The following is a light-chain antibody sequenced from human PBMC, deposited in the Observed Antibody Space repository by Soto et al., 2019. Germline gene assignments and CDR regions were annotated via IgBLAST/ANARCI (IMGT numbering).Light chain of an antibody. Sequence: EIVMTQSPATLSVSPGERATLSCRASQTVSSSLAWYQLKPGQAPRLLIYAASTRATGIPARFSGSGSGTEFTLTISGLQSEDFAVYLCQQYNNWPPYTFGLGTKLEIE. CDR2: AAS. CDR3: QQYNNWPPYT. V-gene: IGKV3-15*01. J-gene: IGKJ2*01. CDR1: QTVSSS.